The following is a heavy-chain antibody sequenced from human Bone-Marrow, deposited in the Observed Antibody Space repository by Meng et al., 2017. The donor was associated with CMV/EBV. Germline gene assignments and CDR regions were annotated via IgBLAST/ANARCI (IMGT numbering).Heavy chain of an antibody. J-gene: IGHJ4*02. CDR1: GYTFTSYD. CDR3: ARGVRRSTSFDY. D-gene: IGHD2-2*01. Sequence: ASVKVSCKASGYTFTSYDINWVRQATGQGLEWMEWMNPNSGNTGYAQKFQGRVTITRNTSISTAYMELSSLRSEDTAVYYCARGVRRSTSFDYWGQGTLVTVSS. CDR2: MNPNSGNT. V-gene: IGHV1-8*03.